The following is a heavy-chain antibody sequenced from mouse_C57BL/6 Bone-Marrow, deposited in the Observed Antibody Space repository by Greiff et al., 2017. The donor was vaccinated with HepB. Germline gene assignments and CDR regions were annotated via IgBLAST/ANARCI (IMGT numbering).Heavy chain of an antibody. D-gene: IGHD1-1*02. J-gene: IGHJ2*01. V-gene: IGHV1-81*01. CDR2: IYPRSGNT. Sequence: VKLQESGAELARPVASVKLSCKASGYTFTSYGISWVKQRTGQGLEWIGEIYPRSGNTYYNEKFKGKATLTADKSSSKAYMELRSLTSEDSAVYFCAMGITMITPKDYWGQGTTLTVSS. CDR1: GYTFTSYG. CDR3: AMGITMITPKDY.